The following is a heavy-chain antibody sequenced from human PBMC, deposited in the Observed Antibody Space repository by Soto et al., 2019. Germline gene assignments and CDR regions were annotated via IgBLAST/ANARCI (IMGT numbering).Heavy chain of an antibody. CDR3: ASRSSGWYFDY. D-gene: IGHD6-19*01. CDR1: GFTFSSYS. J-gene: IGHJ4*02. V-gene: IGHV3-48*01. Sequence: PGGSLRLSCAASGFTFSSYSMNWVRQAPGKGLEWVSYISSGSSTYYADSVKGRFTISRDNSKNTLYLQMNSLRAEDTAVYYCASRSSGWYFDYWGQGTLVTVSS. CDR2: ISSGSST.